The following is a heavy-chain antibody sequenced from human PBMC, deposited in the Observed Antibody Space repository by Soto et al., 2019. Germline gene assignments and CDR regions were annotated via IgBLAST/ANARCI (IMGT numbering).Heavy chain of an antibody. CDR1: GRSMSSNY. D-gene: IGHD3-16*01. CDR3: ASYRGALYFES. J-gene: IGHJ4*02. CDR2: VFHGGT. Sequence: PSETLSLTCSVSGRSMSSNYWSWIRQSPDKGLEWLGYVFHGGTDYNPSLGGRVSMSVETSTRQFSLKLTSVTVADTAVYYCASYRGALYFESWGPGILVTVSS. V-gene: IGHV4-59*01.